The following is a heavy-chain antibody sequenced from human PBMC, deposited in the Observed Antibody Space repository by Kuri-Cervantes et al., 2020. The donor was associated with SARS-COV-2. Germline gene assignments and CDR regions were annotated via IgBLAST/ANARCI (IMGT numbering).Heavy chain of an antibody. CDR1: GYIFTNYY. J-gene: IGHJ4*02. D-gene: IGHD6-6*01. Sequence: ASVKVSCKASGYIFTNYYMSWVRQAPEQGLEWLGIINPSGGGTSYAQKFQGRVTMTRDTSTSTVYMELSSLRSEDTAVYYCARGRLSSDYFDYWGQGTLVTVSS. CDR2: INPSGGGT. V-gene: IGHV1-46*01. CDR3: ARGRLSSDYFDY.